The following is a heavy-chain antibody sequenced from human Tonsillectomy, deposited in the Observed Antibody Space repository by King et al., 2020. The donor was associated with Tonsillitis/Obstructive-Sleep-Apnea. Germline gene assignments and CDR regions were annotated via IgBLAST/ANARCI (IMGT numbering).Heavy chain of an antibody. CDR2: INLNSGGT. CDR3: ARDLEGAPTAIPE. Sequence: QLVQSGAEVKKPGASVKVSCKASGYTFAGYYIHWVRQAPGQGLEWMGWINLNSGGTNYVQKFQGRVTMTGDTSISTAYMELSRLRSDDTAVYYCARDLEGAPTAIPEWGQGTLVTVSS. D-gene: IGHD2-2*02. V-gene: IGHV1-2*02. CDR1: GYTFAGYY. J-gene: IGHJ4*02.